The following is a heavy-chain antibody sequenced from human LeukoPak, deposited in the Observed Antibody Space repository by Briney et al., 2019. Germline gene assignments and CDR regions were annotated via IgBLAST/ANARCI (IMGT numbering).Heavy chain of an antibody. CDR3: EVVPNY. J-gene: IGHJ4*02. CDR1: GYTFTSYY. D-gene: IGHD3-22*01. Sequence: ASVKVSCKASGYTFTSYYMQWVRQSPGQGLEWVGIINPSDGSASSAQKFQGRVTMTRDTSTSTVYMELSSLRSEDTAVYYCEVVPNYWGQGTLVTVSS. CDR2: INPSDGSA. V-gene: IGHV1-46*01.